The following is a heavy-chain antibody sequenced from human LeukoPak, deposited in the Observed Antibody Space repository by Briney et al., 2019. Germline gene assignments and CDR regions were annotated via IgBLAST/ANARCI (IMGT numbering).Heavy chain of an antibody. CDR2: ISGNGRDI. Sequence: NPGGSLRLSCAASGFTFSSYSMTWVRQAPGRGLEWLSYISGNGRDIQYADSVKGRFTISRDNAKNSLYLQMNSLRAEDTAVYYCAREALWFGELNYFDYWGQGTLVTVSS. CDR1: GFTFSSYS. D-gene: IGHD3-10*01. CDR3: AREALWFGELNYFDY. J-gene: IGHJ4*02. V-gene: IGHV3-21*05.